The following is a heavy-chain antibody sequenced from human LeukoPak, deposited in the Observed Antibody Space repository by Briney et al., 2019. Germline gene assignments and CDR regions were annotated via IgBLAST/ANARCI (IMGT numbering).Heavy chain of an antibody. V-gene: IGHV3-11*01. J-gene: IGHJ4*02. CDR2: ISSSGSTI. Sequence: GSLRLSCAASGFTFSDYYMSLIRQAPGKGLEGVSYISSSGSTIYYADSVKGRFTISRDNAKNSLYLQMNSLRAEDTAVYYCARVSNPHCSGGSCYADYWGQGTLVTVSS. CDR1: GFTFSDYY. D-gene: IGHD2-15*01. CDR3: ARVSNPHCSGGSCYADY.